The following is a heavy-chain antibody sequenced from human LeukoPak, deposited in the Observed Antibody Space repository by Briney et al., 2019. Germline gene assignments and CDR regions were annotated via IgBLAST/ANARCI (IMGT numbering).Heavy chain of an antibody. Sequence: PSETLSLTCTVSGGSISSYYWSWIRQPPGKGLEWIGYIYYSGSTSYNPSLKSRVTISVDTSKNQFSLKLSSVTAADTAVYYCARGYSGSYGRFDYWGQGTLVAVSS. CDR1: GGSISSYY. CDR2: IYYSGST. V-gene: IGHV4-59*01. CDR3: ARGYSGSYGRFDY. D-gene: IGHD1-26*01. J-gene: IGHJ4*02.